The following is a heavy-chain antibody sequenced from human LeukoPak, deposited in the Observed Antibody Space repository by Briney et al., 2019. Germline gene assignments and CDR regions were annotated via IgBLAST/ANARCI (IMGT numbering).Heavy chain of an antibody. V-gene: IGHV4-39*01. J-gene: IGHJ4*02. Sequence: PSETLSLTCTVSGGSISSSSYYWGWIRQPPGKGLEWIGSIYYSGSTYYNPSLKSRVTISVDTSKNQFSLKLSSVTAADTAVYYCARRYYDFWSGYWGYWGQGTLVTVSS. D-gene: IGHD3-3*01. CDR1: GGSISSSSYY. CDR3: ARRYYDFWSGYWGY. CDR2: IYYSGST.